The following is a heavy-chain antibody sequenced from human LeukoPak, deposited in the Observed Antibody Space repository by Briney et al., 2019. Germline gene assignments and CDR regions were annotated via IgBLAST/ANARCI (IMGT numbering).Heavy chain of an antibody. CDR1: GGSISTYY. V-gene: IGHV4-59*01. CDR2: IYYSGST. D-gene: IGHD3-22*01. CDR3: ARYYYDSSGPWTYYDL. Sequence: SETLSLTCTVSGGSISTYYWTWIRQPPGKGLEWIGYIYYSGSTSYNPSLKSRVTISVDTSKNQFSLKLSSVTAADTAVYYCARYYYDSSGPWTYYDLWGRSTLGTVSS. J-gene: IGHJ2*01.